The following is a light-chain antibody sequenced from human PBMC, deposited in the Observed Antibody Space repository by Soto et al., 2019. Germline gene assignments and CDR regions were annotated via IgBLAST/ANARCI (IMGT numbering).Light chain of an antibody. CDR1: QGIRND. V-gene: IGKV1-17*01. J-gene: IGKJ5*01. Sequence: DIQRTQSPSSLSASVGDRVTITCRASQGIRNDLGWYQKKPGKAPNLLIYTASNLQSGVPSRFSGSGSGTHFTLTISRLQTEDFGTYDCQQTDSFPITFGQGTRLEIK. CDR2: TAS. CDR3: QQTDSFPIT.